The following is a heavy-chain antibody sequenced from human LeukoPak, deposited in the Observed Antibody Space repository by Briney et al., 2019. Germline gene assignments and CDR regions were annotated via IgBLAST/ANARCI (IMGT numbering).Heavy chain of an antibody. CDR1: RYTFTSYY. CDR3: ARRSYYYYYMDV. Sequence: VASVKVSCKASRYTFTSYYMHWVRQAPGQGLEWMGIINPSGGSTSYAQKFQGRVTMTRDMSTSTVYMELSSLRSEDTAVYYCARRSYYYYYMDVWGKGTTVTVSS. CDR2: INPSGGST. V-gene: IGHV1-46*01. J-gene: IGHJ6*03.